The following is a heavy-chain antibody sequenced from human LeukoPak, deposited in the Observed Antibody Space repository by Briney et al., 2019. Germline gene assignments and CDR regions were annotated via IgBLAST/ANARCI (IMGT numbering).Heavy chain of an antibody. V-gene: IGHV4-30-4*08. CDR3: ARTDPKELRFDY. CDR1: GGSISSGDYY. J-gene: IGHJ4*02. CDR2: IYYSGST. D-gene: IGHD1-7*01. Sequence: SQTLSLTCTVSGGSISSGDYYWSWIRQPPGKGLEWIGYIYYSGSTYYNPSLKSRVTISVDTSKNQFSLKLSSVTAADTAVYYCARTDPKELRFDYWGQGTLVTVSS.